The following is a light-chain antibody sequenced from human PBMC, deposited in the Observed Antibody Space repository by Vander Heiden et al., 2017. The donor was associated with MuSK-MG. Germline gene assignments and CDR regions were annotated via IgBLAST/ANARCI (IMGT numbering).Light chain of an antibody. V-gene: IGKV4-1*01. J-gene: IGKJ3*01. CDR1: QSVLYSSNNKNY. CDR3: QQDDSTPFT. CDR2: WAS. Sequence: DIVMTQSPDSLAVSLGERATINCKSSQSVLYSSNNKNYLAWYPQKPGQPPKLLIYWASTRESGVPDRFSGSGSGTDFTLTISSLQAEDVAVYYCQQDDSTPFTFGHGTKVDIK.